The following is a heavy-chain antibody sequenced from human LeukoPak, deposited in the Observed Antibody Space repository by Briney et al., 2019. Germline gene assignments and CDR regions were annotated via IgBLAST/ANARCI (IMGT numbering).Heavy chain of an antibody. CDR3: ARDLDNYGDPYYFDY. D-gene: IGHD4-17*01. CDR2: INPNSGGT. V-gene: IGHV1-2*02. J-gene: IGHJ4*02. Sequence: ASVKVSCKASGYTFTGYYMHWVRQAPGQGLEWMGWINPNSGGTNYAQKFQGRVTMTRDTSISTAYMELSRLRSDDTAVYYCARDLDNYGDPYYFDYWGQGTLVTVSS. CDR1: GYTFTGYY.